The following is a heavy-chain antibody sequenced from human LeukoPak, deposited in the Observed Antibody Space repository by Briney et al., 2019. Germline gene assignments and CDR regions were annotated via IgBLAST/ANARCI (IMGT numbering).Heavy chain of an antibody. D-gene: IGHD1-14*01. Sequence: SETLSLTCTVSGGSISSGDYYWSWIRQPPGKGLEWIGYIYYSGSTYYNPSLKSRVTISVDTSKNQFSLKLSSVTAADTAVYYCARESEQYSFDYWGQGTLVIVSS. CDR2: IYYSGST. J-gene: IGHJ4*02. CDR3: ARESEQYSFDY. CDR1: GGSISSGDYY. V-gene: IGHV4-30-4*08.